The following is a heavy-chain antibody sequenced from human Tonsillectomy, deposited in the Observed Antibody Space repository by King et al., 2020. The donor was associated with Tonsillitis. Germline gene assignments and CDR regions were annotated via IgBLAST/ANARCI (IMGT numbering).Heavy chain of an antibody. CDR3: AREFYSSSRYRGRWFDP. Sequence: HVQLQESGPGLVKPSETLSLTCAVSGYSISSGYYWGWIRQPPGKGLEWIGSIYHSGSTYYNPSLKSRVTISVDTSKNQFSLKLSSVTAADTAVYYCAREFYSSSRYRGRWFDPWGQGTLVTVSS. J-gene: IGHJ5*02. CDR1: GYSISSGYY. D-gene: IGHD6-13*01. V-gene: IGHV4-38-2*02. CDR2: IYHSGST.